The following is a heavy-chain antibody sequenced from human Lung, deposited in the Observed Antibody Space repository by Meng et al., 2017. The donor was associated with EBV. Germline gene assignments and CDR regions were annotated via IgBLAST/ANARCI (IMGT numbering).Heavy chain of an antibody. CDR1: GGYLSAYY. CDR2: INRSGST. CDR3: ARGPTTYFDY. V-gene: IGHV4-34*02. D-gene: IGHD4-17*01. Sequence: QEQLQQWGAGLLKPSETLSLTCAVYGGYLSAYYWSWIRQPPGKGLEWIGEINRSGSTNYNPSLKSRVTISVDTSKNQFSLKLSSVTAADTAVYYCARGPTTYFDYWGQGTLVTVSS. J-gene: IGHJ4*02.